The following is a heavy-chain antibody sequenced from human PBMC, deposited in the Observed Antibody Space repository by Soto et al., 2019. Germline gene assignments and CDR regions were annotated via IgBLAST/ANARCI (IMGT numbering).Heavy chain of an antibody. Sequence: EVQLVESGGVLVQPGGSLRLSCAASGFTFSSYWMHWVRQAPGKGLVWVSRINGDGSNTFYADSVKGRFTISRDNANNMVFLQMNGLRAEDTAVYFCARGLRNYYGMDVWGQGTTVTVSS. CDR1: GFTFSSYW. J-gene: IGHJ6*02. V-gene: IGHV3-74*01. CDR2: INGDGSNT. CDR3: ARGLRNYYGMDV.